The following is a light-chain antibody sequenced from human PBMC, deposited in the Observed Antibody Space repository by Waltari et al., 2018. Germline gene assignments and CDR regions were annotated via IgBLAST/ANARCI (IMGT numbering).Light chain of an antibody. J-gene: IGKJ2*01. CDR1: QSVCSS. Sequence: ETVLTQSPVTLSFSPGEGATLSFKASQSVCSSLAWYQQKPGQAPRLLNYNASNRAAGIPARCSGSGSGTDFTITISSLEPEDFAVYYCQQRSNWNTFGQGTKLEIK. CDR3: QQRSNWNT. CDR2: NAS. V-gene: IGKV3-11*01.